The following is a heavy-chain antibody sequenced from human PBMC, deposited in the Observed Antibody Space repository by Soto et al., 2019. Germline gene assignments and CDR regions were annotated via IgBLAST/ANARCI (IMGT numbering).Heavy chain of an antibody. D-gene: IGHD2-15*01. J-gene: IGHJ4*02. CDR3: AKDKAVAATPLCDY. Sequence: EVQLLESGGGLVQPGGSLRLSCAASGFTFSRYGMSWVRQAPGKGLEWVSAISGSGGSTYYADSVKGRFTISRDNSKNTLYLQMNSLRAEDTAVYYCAKDKAVAATPLCDYWGQGTLVTVSS. CDR1: GFTFSRYG. V-gene: IGHV3-23*01. CDR2: ISGSGGST.